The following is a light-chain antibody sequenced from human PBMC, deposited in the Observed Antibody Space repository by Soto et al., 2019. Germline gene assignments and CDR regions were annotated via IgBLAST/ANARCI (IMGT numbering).Light chain of an antibody. CDR1: SSNIGAGYD. V-gene: IGLV1-40*01. CDR2: GNR. J-gene: IGLJ2*01. Sequence: QSALTQPASVSGAPGQRVTISCTGSSSNIGAGYDVHWYQQLPGTAPKLVIYGNRNRPSGVPDRFSGSKSGTSASLAITGLQAEDGADYYCQSYDSSLSGSKVVFGGGTQLTVL. CDR3: QSYDSSLSGSKVV.